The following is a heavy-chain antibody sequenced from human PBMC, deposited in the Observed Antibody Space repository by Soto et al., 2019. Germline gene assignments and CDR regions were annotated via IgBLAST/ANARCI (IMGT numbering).Heavy chain of an antibody. D-gene: IGHD1-26*01. CDR2: INPKTGDT. CDR3: ARSSGSYSYYGMDV. CDR1: GYTLTDYY. V-gene: IGHV1-2*02. J-gene: IGHJ6*02. Sequence: QVQLAQSGAEVKKPGASVKFSCKASGYTLTDYYIHWVRQAPGRGLEWMGWINPKTGDTYSAQNFQGRVTTTRDKSIDTGYMELSRLQSDDTAVYYCARSSGSYSYYGMDVWGQGTTLTVSS.